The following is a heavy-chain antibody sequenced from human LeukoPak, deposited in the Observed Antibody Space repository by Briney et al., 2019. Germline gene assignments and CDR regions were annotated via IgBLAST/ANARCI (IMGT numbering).Heavy chain of an antibody. CDR3: ARSDIVVVVAASYYYMDV. J-gene: IGHJ6*03. V-gene: IGHV3-30-3*01. CDR1: GFTFSSYA. CDR2: ISYDGSNK. Sequence: GGSLRLSCAASGFTFSSYAMHWVRQAPGKGLEWVAVISYDGSNKYYADSVKGRFTISRDNSKNTLYLQMNSLRAEDTAVYYCARSDIVVVVAASYYYMDVWGKGTTVTVSS. D-gene: IGHD2-15*01.